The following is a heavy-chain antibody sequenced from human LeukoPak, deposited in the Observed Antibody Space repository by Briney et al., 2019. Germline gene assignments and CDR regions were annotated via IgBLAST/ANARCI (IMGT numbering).Heavy chain of an antibody. CDR2: ISWNSDSI. CDR3: AKDMGAYGDYEGHGMDV. Sequence: GGSLRLSCAASGFTFDDYAMHWVRQAPGKGLESVSGISWNSDSIGYADSVKGRFTISRGNAKNSLYLQMNSLRAEDTALYYCAKDMGAYGDYEGHGMDVWGQGTTVTVSS. V-gene: IGHV3-9*01. J-gene: IGHJ6*02. D-gene: IGHD4-17*01. CDR1: GFTFDDYA.